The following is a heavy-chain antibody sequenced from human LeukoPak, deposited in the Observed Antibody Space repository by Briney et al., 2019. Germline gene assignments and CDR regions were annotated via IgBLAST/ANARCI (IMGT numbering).Heavy chain of an antibody. Sequence: GESLKISCKGSGYSFTSYWIGWVRQMPGKGLEWMGIIYPGDSDTRYSPSFQGQVTISADKSISTAYLQWSSLKASDTAMYYCARLRDYHDSSGHDFDYWGQGTLVTVSS. CDR1: GYSFTSYW. D-gene: IGHD3-22*01. CDR2: IYPGDSDT. CDR3: ARLRDYHDSSGHDFDY. J-gene: IGHJ4*02. V-gene: IGHV5-51*01.